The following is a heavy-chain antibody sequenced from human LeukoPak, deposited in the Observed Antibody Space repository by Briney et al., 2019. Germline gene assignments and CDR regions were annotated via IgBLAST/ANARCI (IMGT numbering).Heavy chain of an antibody. J-gene: IGHJ4*02. CDR1: GYTFSGFY. Sequence: ASVKVSCKASGYTFSGFYVHWVRQAPGQGLEWMGIIKVSGGRTEYAQKFQGRVTVTRDMSTSTVYMELNNLRSEDTAVYYCAREPPESYYFDNWAREPWSPSPQ. V-gene: IGHV1-46*01. CDR3: AREPPESYYFDN. CDR2: IKVSGGRT.